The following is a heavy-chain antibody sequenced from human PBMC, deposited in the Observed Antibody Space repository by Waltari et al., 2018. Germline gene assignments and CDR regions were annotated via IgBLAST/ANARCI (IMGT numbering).Heavy chain of an antibody. CDR1: GLKIGDYW. V-gene: IGHV3-7*01. CDR2: IKQDGSEK. Sequence: VQLVESGGGLVQPGGSLRLSCAASGLKIGDYWMNWVRQAPGKGLEWVANIKQDGSEKYYVDSVKGRFTISRDNAKNSLYLQMNSLRAEDTAVYYCARLLSSGGLWGQGTLVTVSS. D-gene: IGHD3-10*01. J-gene: IGHJ4*02. CDR3: ARLLSSGGL.